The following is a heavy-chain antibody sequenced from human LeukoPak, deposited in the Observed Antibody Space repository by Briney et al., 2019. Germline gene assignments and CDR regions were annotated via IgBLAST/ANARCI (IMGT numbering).Heavy chain of an antibody. CDR1: GGSISGYY. J-gene: IGHJ4*02. D-gene: IGHD1-1*01. Sequence: PSETLSLTCIISGGSISGYYWSWIRQPPGKGLEWIGYISQSGSTNYNPSLKSRVTISRDTSKNQIALTLSSVTAADTAVYYCARNLDANWGQGTLVTVFS. CDR2: ISQSGST. V-gene: IGHV4-59*01. CDR3: ARNLDAN.